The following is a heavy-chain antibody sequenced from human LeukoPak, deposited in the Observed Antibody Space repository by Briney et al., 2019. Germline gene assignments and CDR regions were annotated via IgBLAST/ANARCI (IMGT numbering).Heavy chain of an antibody. D-gene: IGHD2-8*01. CDR1: GFSFTSYA. CDR3: AKGSLGYCTDGVCSLYYFDY. Sequence: PGGSRRLSCTASGFSFTSYAMGWVRQAPGKGLEWVSGISGSCYTTYYADSVKGRFTISRDNSKNTLYLQMNSLRAEDTAVYYCAKGSLGYCTDGVCSLYYFDYWGQGTLVTVSS. V-gene: IGHV3-23*01. J-gene: IGHJ4*02. CDR2: ISGSCYTT.